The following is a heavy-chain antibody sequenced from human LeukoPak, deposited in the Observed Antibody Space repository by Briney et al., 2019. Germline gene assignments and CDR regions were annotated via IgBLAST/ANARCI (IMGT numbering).Heavy chain of an antibody. CDR3: ATAPARRDRPNPNYYYYYYGMDV. V-gene: IGHV1-24*01. CDR2: FDPEDGET. CDR1: GYTLTELS. Sequence: ASVKVSCKASGYTLTELSMHWVRQAPGKGLEWMGGFDPEDGETIYAQKFQGRVTMTEDTSTDTAYMELSSLRSEDTAVYYCATAPARRDRPNPNYYYYYYGMDVWGQGTTVTVSS. D-gene: IGHD6-6*01. J-gene: IGHJ6*02.